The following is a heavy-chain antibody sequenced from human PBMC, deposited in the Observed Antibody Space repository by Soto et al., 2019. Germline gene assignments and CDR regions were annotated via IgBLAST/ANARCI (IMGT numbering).Heavy chain of an antibody. CDR2: ISGSGFST. CDR3: ATFTFGCPLDT. D-gene: IGHD3-16*01. J-gene: IGHJ3*02. V-gene: IGHV3-23*01. CDR1: GFTFNTYA. Sequence: GGSLRLSCAASGFTFNTYAMSWGRQAPGQGLEWVSAISGSGFSTYYTDSVKGRFSISSDSSKNTLFLQMNSLRADDTAVYFCATFTFGCPLDTWGQGTMVTVSS.